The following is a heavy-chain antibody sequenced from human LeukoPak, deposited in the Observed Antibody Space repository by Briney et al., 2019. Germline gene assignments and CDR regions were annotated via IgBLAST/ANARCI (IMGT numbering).Heavy chain of an antibody. Sequence: ASVKVSYKASGYTFTSYDINWVRQATGQGLEWMGWMNPNSGNTGYAQKFQGRVTMTRNTSISTAYMELSSLRSEDTAVYYCARNGQQVRYFQHWGQGTLVTVSS. D-gene: IGHD6-13*01. CDR2: MNPNSGNT. V-gene: IGHV1-8*01. CDR1: GYTFTSYD. J-gene: IGHJ1*01. CDR3: ARNGQQVRYFQH.